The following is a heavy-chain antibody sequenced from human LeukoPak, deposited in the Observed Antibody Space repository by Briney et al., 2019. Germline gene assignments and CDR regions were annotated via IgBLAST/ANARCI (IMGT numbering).Heavy chain of an antibody. Sequence: GGSLRLSCGASGFTVSSNYMSWVRQAPGKGLEWVSVIYSGGSTYYADSVKGRFTISRHNSKNTLYLQMNSLRAEDTAVYYCARVTTGYSSSWYPNWFDPWGQGTLVTVSS. CDR2: IYSGGST. J-gene: IGHJ5*02. D-gene: IGHD6-13*01. CDR3: ARVTTGYSSSWYPNWFDP. CDR1: GFTVSSNY. V-gene: IGHV3-53*04.